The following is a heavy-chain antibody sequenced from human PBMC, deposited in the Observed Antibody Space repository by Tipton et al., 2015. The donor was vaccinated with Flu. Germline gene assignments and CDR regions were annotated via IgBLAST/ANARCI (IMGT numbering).Heavy chain of an antibody. V-gene: IGHV4-34*01. J-gene: IGHJ6*02. CDR2: INHSGST. D-gene: IGHD3-3*01. CDR3: ARGASHYDFWSGYYPDYGMDV. Sequence: TLSLTCAVYGGSFSGYYWSWIRQPPGKGLEWIGEINHSGSTNYNPSLKSRVTISVDTSKNQFSLKLSSVTAADTAVYYCARGASHYDFWSGYYPDYGMDVWGQGTTVTVSS. CDR1: GGSFSGYY.